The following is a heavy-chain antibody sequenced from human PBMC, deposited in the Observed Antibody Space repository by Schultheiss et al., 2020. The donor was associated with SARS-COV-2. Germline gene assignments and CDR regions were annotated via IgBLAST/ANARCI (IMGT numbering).Heavy chain of an antibody. V-gene: IGHV3-23*01. J-gene: IGHJ5*02. D-gene: IGHD2-2*01. Sequence: GGSLRLSCAASGFTFSTYAMNWVRQAPGKGLEWVSAISGSGGSTYYADSVKGRFTISRENAKNSLYLQMNSLRAEDTAVYYCASGPEGEYQLLWPWFDPWGQGTLVTVSS. CDR3: ASGPEGEYQLLWPWFDP. CDR1: GFTFSTYA. CDR2: ISGSGGST.